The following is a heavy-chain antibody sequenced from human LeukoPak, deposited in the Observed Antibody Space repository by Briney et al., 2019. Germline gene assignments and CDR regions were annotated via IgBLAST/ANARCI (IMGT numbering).Heavy chain of an antibody. CDR3: ARGLFEDYGDYFDL. Sequence: SQTLSLTCTVSGGSISSGGYYWSWIRQHPGKGLEWIGYIYYSGSTYYNPSLKSRVTISVDTSKNQFSLKLSSVTAADTAVYYCARGLFEDYGDYFDLWGRGTLVTVSS. J-gene: IGHJ2*01. CDR1: GGSISSGGYY. V-gene: IGHV4-31*03. D-gene: IGHD4-17*01. CDR2: IYYSGST.